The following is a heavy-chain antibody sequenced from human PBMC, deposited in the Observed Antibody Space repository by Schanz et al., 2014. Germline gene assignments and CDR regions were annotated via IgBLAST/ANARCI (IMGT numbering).Heavy chain of an antibody. J-gene: IGHJ6*02. V-gene: IGHV3-7*03. CDR3: AKEFSSSWWYGMDV. CDR2: IKQDGIEK. CDR1: GFTFSDYY. D-gene: IGHD6-13*01. Sequence: VQLVESGGGLVKPGGSLRLSCAASGFTFSDYYMSWIRQAPGKGLEWVANIKQDGIEKYYVDSVKGRFTISRDNAKNTLYLRMNSLRAEDTAVYYCAKEFSSSWWYGMDVWGQGTTVTVSS.